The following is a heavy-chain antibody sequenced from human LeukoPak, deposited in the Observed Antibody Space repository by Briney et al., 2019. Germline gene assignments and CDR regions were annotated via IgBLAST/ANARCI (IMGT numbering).Heavy chain of an antibody. Sequence: ASVTLSCKASGSTFTSYGISWVRQAPGHGLEWVGWFSSFNENTKYAQSLQGRVTMTTDTSTSTAYMELNSLRTDDTAVYFCARGGYYYVSRGYYLPFCYWGQGTLVTVSS. CDR2: FSSFNENT. CDR1: GSTFTSYG. D-gene: IGHD3-22*01. V-gene: IGHV1-18*01. J-gene: IGHJ4*02. CDR3: ARGGYYYVSRGYYLPFCY.